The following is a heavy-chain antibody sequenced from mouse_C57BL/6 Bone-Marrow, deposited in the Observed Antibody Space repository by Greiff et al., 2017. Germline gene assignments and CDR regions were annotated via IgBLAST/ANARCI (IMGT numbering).Heavy chain of an antibody. Sequence: QVQLKQPGAELVRPGSSVKLSCKASGYTFTSYWMAWVKQRPGQGLEWIGNIYPSGSETHYNQKFKDKATFTVDKSSSTAYMQLSSLTSEDSAVYYCAGGEDWVYAMDYWGQGTTVTVSS. V-gene: IGHV1-61*01. D-gene: IGHD4-1*01. CDR1: GYTFTSYW. J-gene: IGHJ4*01. CDR3: AGGEDWVYAMDY. CDR2: IYPSGSET.